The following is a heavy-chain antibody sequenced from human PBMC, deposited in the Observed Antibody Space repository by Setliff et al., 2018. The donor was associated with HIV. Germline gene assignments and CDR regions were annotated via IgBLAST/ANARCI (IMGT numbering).Heavy chain of an antibody. Sequence: GGSLRLSCAASGFTLSNTYMAWVRQAPGKGPEWVSTLYGSGDTYHADSVKGRFTLSRDTSKNTMFLQMNSLRHEDTALYYCARVLPYNSALDKWGQGTLVTVSS. D-gene: IGHD6-19*01. J-gene: IGHJ4*02. CDR3: ARVLPYNSALDK. CDR1: GFTLSNTY. CDR2: LYGSGDT. V-gene: IGHV3-66*02.